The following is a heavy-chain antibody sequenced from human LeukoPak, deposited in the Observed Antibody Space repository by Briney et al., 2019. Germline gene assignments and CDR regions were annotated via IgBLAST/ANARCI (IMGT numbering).Heavy chain of an antibody. D-gene: IGHD2-8*01. Sequence: GGSLRLSCAASRFTFSSYWMHWVRQAPGKGLVWVSRINTDGSGTSYADSVKGRFTISRDNAKNTLYLQMNTLRTEDTALYYCVREKYCTPTDCLHGRFYFNCWGQGTLVTVSS. CDR2: INTDGSGT. V-gene: IGHV3-74*01. J-gene: IGHJ4*02. CDR1: RFTFSSYW. CDR3: VREKYCTPTDCLHGRFYFNC.